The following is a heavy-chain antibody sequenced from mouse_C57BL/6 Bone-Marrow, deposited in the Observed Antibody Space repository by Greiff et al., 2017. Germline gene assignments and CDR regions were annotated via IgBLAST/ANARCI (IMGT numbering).Heavy chain of an antibody. V-gene: IGHV1-62-2*01. Sequence: VQLQQSGAELVKPGASVKLSCKASGYTFTEYTIHWVKQRSGQGLEWIGWFYPGSGSIKYNEKFKDKATLTADKSSSTVYMELSRLTSEDSAVXFCARHEVEYYCSSPTWFAYWGQGTLVTVSA. CDR1: GYTFTEYT. CDR3: ARHEVEYYCSSPTWFAY. CDR2: FYPGSGSI. D-gene: IGHD1-1*01. J-gene: IGHJ3*01.